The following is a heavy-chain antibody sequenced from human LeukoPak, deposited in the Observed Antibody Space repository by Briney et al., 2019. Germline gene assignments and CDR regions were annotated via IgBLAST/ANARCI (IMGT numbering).Heavy chain of an antibody. D-gene: IGHD2-21*02. CDR1: GGSISSYY. V-gene: IGHV4-59*01. CDR3: ARSAYCGGDCYFPYYFDY. CDR2: IYYSGST. J-gene: IGHJ4*02. Sequence: PSETLSLTCAVYGGSISSYYWSWIRQPPGKGLEWIGYIYYSGSTNYNPSLKSRVTISVDTSKNQFSLKLSSVTAADTAVYYCARSAYCGGDCYFPYYFDYWGQGTLVTVSS.